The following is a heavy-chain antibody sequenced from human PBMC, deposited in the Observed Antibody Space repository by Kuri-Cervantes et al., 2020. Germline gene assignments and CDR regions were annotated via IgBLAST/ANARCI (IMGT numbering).Heavy chain of an antibody. J-gene: IGHJ5*02. V-gene: IGHV3-21*04. CDR2: ISSSSSYI. CDR3: ARSHHDFWRFDP. D-gene: IGHD3-3*01. CDR1: GFTFSSYS. Sequence: GESLKISCAASGFTFSSYSMNWVRQAPGKGLEWVSSISSSSSYIYYADSVKGRFTISRDNAKNSLYLQMNSLRSDDTAVYYCARSHHDFWRFDPWGQGTLVTVSS.